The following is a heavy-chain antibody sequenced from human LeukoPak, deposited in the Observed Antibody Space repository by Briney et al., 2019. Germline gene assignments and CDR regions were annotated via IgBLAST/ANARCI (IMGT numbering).Heavy chain of an antibody. D-gene: IGHD6-13*01. CDR3: ARGAAQFDP. CDR1: GDSISRDF. CDR2: IYTRGST. Sequence: PSETLSLTCTVPGDSISRDFWNWVRQPVGKELEWIGRIYTRGSTNYNPSLKSRATITVDKSKNQISLNLISLTAADTAVYYCARGAAQFDPWGQGTLVTVSS. J-gene: IGHJ5*02. V-gene: IGHV4-4*07.